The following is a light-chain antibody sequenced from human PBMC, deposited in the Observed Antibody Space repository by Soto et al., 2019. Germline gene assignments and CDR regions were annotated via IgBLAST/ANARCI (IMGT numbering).Light chain of an antibody. CDR3: QQANSFPLT. V-gene: IGKV1-5*01. CDR2: DVS. Sequence: DIQMTQSPSTLSASVVDRVTITCLASQSISSWLAWYQQKPGRAPKLLIYDVSSLESGVPSRFSGSGSGTEFTLTISSLQPEDFATYYCQQANSFPLTFGGGTKVDIK. CDR1: QSISSW. J-gene: IGKJ4*01.